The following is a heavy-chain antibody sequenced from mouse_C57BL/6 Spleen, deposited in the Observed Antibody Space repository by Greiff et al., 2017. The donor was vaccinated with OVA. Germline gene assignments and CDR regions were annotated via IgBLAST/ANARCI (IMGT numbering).Heavy chain of an antibody. CDR2: INPSTGGT. Sequence: VQLQQSGPELVKPGASVKISCKASGYSFTGYYMNWVKQSPEKSLEWIGEINPSTGGTTYNQKFKAKATLTVDKSSSTAYMQLKSLTSEDSAVYYCARGRYDGYCPFAYWGQGTLVTVSA. V-gene: IGHV1-42*01. J-gene: IGHJ3*01. CDR1: GYSFTGYY. D-gene: IGHD2-3*01. CDR3: ARGRYDGYCPFAY.